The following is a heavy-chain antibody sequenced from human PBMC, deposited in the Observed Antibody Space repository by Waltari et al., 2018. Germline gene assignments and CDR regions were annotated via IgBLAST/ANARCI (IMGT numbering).Heavy chain of an antibody. Sequence: MQLVESGGGFVKPGGSLRLSCAASGFTFSHAWMTWVLQVPGKGLEWVGRIRSSADGTTADYAAPVKGRFTISRDDSKDTLYLEMNSLMSEDTAVYYCAAERGWGVVIVGWLDPWGQGTRVTVSS. CDR2: IRSSADGTTA. V-gene: IGHV3-15*01. CDR3: AAERGWGVVIVGWLDP. CDR1: GFTFSHAW. J-gene: IGHJ5*02. D-gene: IGHD2-21*01.